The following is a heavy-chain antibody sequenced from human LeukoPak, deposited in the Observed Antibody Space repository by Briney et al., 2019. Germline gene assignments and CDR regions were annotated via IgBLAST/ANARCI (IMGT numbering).Heavy chain of an antibody. CDR3: AIPNYYDSSGYYHDAFDI. J-gene: IGHJ3*02. V-gene: IGHV1-2*02. CDR2: INPNSGGT. Sequence: ASVKVSCKASGYTFTGYYMHWVRQAPGQGLEWIGWINPNSGGTNYAQKFQGRVTMTRDTSISTAYMELSRLRSDDTAVYYCAIPNYYDSSGYYHDAFDIWGQGTMVTVSS. D-gene: IGHD3-22*01. CDR1: GYTFTGYY.